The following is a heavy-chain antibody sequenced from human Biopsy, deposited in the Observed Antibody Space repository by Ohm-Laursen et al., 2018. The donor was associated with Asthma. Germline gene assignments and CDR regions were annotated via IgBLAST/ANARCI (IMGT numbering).Heavy chain of an antibody. Sequence: VSPVKVSCKASGYNFISFAIHWMRQAPGQRLEWMGWVNTGNGDTKYSQKFQGRVTITRDTSASTAYMELRSLRSEDTATYYCARTYYDFLTGQVKDVFGVWGQGTMVTVSS. CDR1: GYNFISFA. J-gene: IGHJ3*01. D-gene: IGHD3-9*01. CDR3: ARTYYDFLTGQVKDVFGV. V-gene: IGHV1-3*04. CDR2: VNTGNGDT.